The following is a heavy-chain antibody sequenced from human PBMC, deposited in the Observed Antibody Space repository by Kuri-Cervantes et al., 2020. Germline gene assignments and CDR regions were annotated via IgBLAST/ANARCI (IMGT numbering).Heavy chain of an antibody. CDR2: INPNSGDT. CDR1: GYTFTGYY. D-gene: IGHD2-21*01. Sequence: ASVKVSCKASGYTFTGYYIHWVRQAPGQGLEWMGWINPNSGDTNYAQKFQGRVTMTRDTSISTAYMELNRLTSDDTAVYYCARSARVAFDAFEIWGQGTMVTVSS. V-gene: IGHV1-2*02. J-gene: IGHJ3*02. CDR3: ARSARVAFDAFEI.